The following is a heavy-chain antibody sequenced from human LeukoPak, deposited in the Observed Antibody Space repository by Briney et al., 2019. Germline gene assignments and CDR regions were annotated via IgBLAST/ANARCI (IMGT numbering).Heavy chain of an antibody. J-gene: IGHJ4*02. CDR3: ARDRDVYHTGVDY. CDR1: GFTFSGYS. V-gene: IGHV3-7*01. D-gene: IGHD5-24*01. CDR2: IKEDGSEK. Sequence: PGGSLRLSCAASGFTFSGYSMTWLRQAPGKGLEWVANIKEDGSEKYYVDSVKGRFTISRDNSKNSLYLQMSRLRAEDSAIYYCARDRDVYHTGVDYWGQGTLVTVSS.